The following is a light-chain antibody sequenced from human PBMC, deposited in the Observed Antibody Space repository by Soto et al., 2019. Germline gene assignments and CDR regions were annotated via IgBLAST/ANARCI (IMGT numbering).Light chain of an antibody. V-gene: IGLV2-14*02. CDR1: SSDVGSYNL. Sequence: QSALTQPASVSGSPGQSITISCTGTSSDVGSYNLVSWYQQHPGKAPKLMIYEVNNRPSGVSNRFSGSKSGNTASLTISGLQAEDEAVYYCSSYSSGSTLGVFGGGTKLTVL. CDR2: EVN. CDR3: SSYSSGSTLGV. J-gene: IGLJ3*02.